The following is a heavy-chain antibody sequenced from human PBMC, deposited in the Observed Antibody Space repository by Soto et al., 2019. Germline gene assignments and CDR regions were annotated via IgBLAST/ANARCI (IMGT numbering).Heavy chain of an antibody. Sequence: QITLKESGPTLVKPTQTLTLTCTFSGFSLSTRGVGVGWIRQPPGKALEWLALIYWDDDKRYSPSLNSRLTLXTXTXXNQVVLTMTNMDPVDTATYYCAHRPIYGSGSHFDYWGQGTLVTVSS. CDR1: GFSLSTRGVG. CDR2: IYWDDDK. CDR3: AHRPIYGSGSHFDY. V-gene: IGHV2-5*02. D-gene: IGHD3-10*01. J-gene: IGHJ4*02.